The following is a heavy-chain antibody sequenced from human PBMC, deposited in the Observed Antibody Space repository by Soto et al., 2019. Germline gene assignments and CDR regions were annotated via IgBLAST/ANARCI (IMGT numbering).Heavy chain of an antibody. V-gene: IGHV1-18*01. D-gene: IGHD6-13*01. J-gene: IGHJ6*02. CDR2: ISAYNGNT. CDR3: ARVGSIAGAGPVRYYYGMEV. Sequence: QVQLVQSGAEVKKPGASVKVSCKASGYTSTSYGISWVRQAPGQGLEWMGWISAYNGNTNYAQKLQGRVTMTTDTATGKDYREQRSLRAEGTAVYYCARVGSIAGAGPVRYYYGMEVWGQGTTVTVSS. CDR1: GYTSTSYG.